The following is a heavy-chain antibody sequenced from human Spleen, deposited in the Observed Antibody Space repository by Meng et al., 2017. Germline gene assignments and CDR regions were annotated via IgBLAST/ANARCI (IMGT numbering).Heavy chain of an antibody. Sequence: GGSLRLSCAASGFTFSSYWMHWVRQAPGKGLVWVSAISGSGGSTYYADSVKGRFTISRDNSKNTLYLQMNSLRAEDTSVYYCAKYMGGSYYFDYWGQGTLVTVSS. J-gene: IGHJ4*02. D-gene: IGHD1-26*01. CDR2: ISGSGGST. CDR3: AKYMGGSYYFDY. V-gene: IGHV3-23*01. CDR1: GFTFSSYW.